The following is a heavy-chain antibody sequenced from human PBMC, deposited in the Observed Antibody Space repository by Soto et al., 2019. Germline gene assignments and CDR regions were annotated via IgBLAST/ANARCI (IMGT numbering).Heavy chain of an antibody. V-gene: IGHV1-69*04. CDR1: GGTFSSYT. Sequence: SVKVSCKASGGTFSSYTISWVRQAPGQGLEWMGRIIPILGIANYAQKFQGRVTITADKSTSTAYMELSSLRSEDTAVYYCARDSHDYGDYNNWFDPWGQGTLVTAPQ. J-gene: IGHJ5*02. D-gene: IGHD4-17*01. CDR2: IIPILGIA. CDR3: ARDSHDYGDYNNWFDP.